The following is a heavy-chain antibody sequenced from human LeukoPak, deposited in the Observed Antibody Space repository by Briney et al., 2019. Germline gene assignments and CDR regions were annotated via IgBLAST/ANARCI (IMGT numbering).Heavy chain of an antibody. CDR2: MNPSSGNT. CDR1: GYTFTSSN. D-gene: IGHD3-9*01. Sequence: GASVKVSCKVSGYTFTSSNINWVRQAPGQGLEWMGWMNPSSGNTAYAQRFQGRVTMTRDTSTNTAFLQLTSLRSEDTAVYYCARGLDVERSSAWSWRPKKFYSNVMDVWGQGTTVTVSS. J-gene: IGHJ6*02. CDR3: ARGLDVERSSAWSWRPKKFYSNVMDV. V-gene: IGHV1-8*01.